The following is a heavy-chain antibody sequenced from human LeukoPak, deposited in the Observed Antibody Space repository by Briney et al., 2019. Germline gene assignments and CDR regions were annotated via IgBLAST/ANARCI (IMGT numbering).Heavy chain of an antibody. J-gene: IGHJ4*02. CDR2: IRSKTYGGTT. CDR3: TRVDYDGAPRRNY. Sequence: TLRLSCTASGFTFGDYALSWFRQAPGKGLEWVSFIRSKTYGGTTQYAASVKGRFNISRDDSKSIAYLQMNSLKIEDTAVYYCTRVDYDGAPRRNYWGQGTLVTVSS. D-gene: IGHD4-23*01. V-gene: IGHV3-49*03. CDR1: GFTFGDYA.